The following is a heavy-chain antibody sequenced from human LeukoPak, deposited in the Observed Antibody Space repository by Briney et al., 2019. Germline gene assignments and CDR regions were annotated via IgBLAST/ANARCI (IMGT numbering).Heavy chain of an antibody. J-gene: IGHJ6*03. D-gene: IGHD2-2*01. V-gene: IGHV3-7*01. CDR2: IKQDGSEK. CDR1: GFTFSDYG. CDR3: AREKEGYCSRTSCYLDYYYYYMDV. Sequence: PGGSLRLSCEASGFTFSDYGMDWVRQAPGKGLEWVANIKQDGSEKYYVDSVKGRFTISRDNAKNSLYLQMNSLRAEDTAVYYCAREKEGYCSRTSCYLDYYYYYMDVWGKGTTVTISS.